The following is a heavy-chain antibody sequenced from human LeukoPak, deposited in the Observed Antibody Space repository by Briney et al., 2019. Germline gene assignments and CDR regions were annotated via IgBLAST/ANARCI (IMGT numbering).Heavy chain of an antibody. CDR3: ASGDNDPLFDY. V-gene: IGHV4-31*03. CDR1: GGSISSGGYY. D-gene: IGHD1-1*01. CDR2: IYYSGST. Sequence: SQTLSLTCTVPGGSISSGGYYWSWIRQHPGKGLEWIGSIYYSGSTNYNPSLQGRVTISLDTSRNQFSLKLSSVTAADTAVYYCASGDNDPLFDYWGQGTLVTVSS. J-gene: IGHJ4*02.